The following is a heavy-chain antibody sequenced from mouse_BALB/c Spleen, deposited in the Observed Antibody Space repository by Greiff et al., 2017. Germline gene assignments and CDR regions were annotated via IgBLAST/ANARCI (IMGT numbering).Heavy chain of an antibody. CDR3: AREGEVYYYGSSYDYFDY. D-gene: IGHD1-1*01. CDR1: GFTFSSYG. J-gene: IGHJ2*01. Sequence: EVKLQESGGGLVQPGGSLKLSCAASGFTFSSYGMSWVRQTPDKRLELVATINSNGGSTYYPDSVKGRFTISRDNAKNTLYLQMSSLKSEDTAMYYCAREGEVYYYGSSYDYFDYWGQGTTLTVSS. V-gene: IGHV5-6-3*01. CDR2: INSNGGST.